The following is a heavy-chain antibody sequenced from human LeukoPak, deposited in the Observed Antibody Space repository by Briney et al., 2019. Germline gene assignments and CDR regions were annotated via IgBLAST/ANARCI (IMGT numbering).Heavy chain of an antibody. D-gene: IGHD1-1*01. Sequence: PGGSLRLSCAPSGLTVSSKYMSWVRQTPGKGLEWVSLIYSGGNTNYADAVKGRFTISRDNSKNTLYLQMNSLRAEDTAVYYCARAGTGTTSDSWGQGTLVTVSS. CDR3: ARAGTGTTSDS. J-gene: IGHJ4*02. CDR1: GLTVSSKY. V-gene: IGHV3-66*01. CDR2: IYSGGNT.